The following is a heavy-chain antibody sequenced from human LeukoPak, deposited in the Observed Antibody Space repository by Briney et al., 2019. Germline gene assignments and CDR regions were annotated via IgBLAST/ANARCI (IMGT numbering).Heavy chain of an antibody. CDR1: GGSLSSSSYY. CDR2: IYYSGST. Sequence: SETLSLTCTVSGGSLSSSSYYWGWIRQPPGKGLEWIGSIYYSGSTYYNPSLKSRVTISVDTSKNQFSLKLSSVTAADTAVYYCARLSPYSSSPLDYWGQGTLVTVSS. CDR3: ARLSPYSSSPLDY. D-gene: IGHD6-6*01. J-gene: IGHJ4*02. V-gene: IGHV4-39*01.